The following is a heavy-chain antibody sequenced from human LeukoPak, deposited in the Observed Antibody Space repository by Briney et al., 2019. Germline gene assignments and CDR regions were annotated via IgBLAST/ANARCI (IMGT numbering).Heavy chain of an antibody. V-gene: IGHV1-18*01. Sequence: ASVKVSCKASGYTFNTYGIIWVRQAPGQGLEWMGWISAYNGDTTYAQKLQGRVTLTTDASTSTAYMELRSLRSDDTPVYYCARESTGGSLEIDYWGQGTLVTVSS. CDR1: GYTFNTYG. CDR3: ARESTGGSLEIDY. D-gene: IGHD2-8*02. CDR2: ISAYNGDT. J-gene: IGHJ4*02.